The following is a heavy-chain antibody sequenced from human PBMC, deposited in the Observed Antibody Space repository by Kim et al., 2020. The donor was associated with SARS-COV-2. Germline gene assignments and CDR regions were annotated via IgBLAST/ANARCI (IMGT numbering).Heavy chain of an antibody. CDR3: ARGFDANSSGYYHYDAFDI. V-gene: IGHV1-18*01. CDR2: ISAYNGNT. Sequence: ASVKVSCKASGYTFTSYGISWVRQAPGQGLEWMGWISAYNGNTNYAQKPQGRVTMTTDTSTSTAYMELRSLRSDDTAVYYCARGFDANSSGYYHYDAFDIWGQGTMVSVSS. D-gene: IGHD3-22*01. J-gene: IGHJ3*02. CDR1: GYTFTSYG.